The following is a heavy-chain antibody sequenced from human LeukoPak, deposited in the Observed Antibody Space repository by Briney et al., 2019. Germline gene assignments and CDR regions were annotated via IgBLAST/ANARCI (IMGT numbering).Heavy chain of an antibody. CDR1: GFTFSSYE. D-gene: IGHD3-16*01. V-gene: IGHV3-48*03. Sequence: GGSLRLSCAASGFTFSSYEMNWVRQAPGKGLEWVSYISSSGSTIYYADSVKGRSTISRDNAKNSLYLQMNSLRAEDTAVYYCVRDTASSTVGVDYWGQGTLVTVSS. J-gene: IGHJ4*02. CDR3: VRDTASSTVGVDY. CDR2: ISSSGSTI.